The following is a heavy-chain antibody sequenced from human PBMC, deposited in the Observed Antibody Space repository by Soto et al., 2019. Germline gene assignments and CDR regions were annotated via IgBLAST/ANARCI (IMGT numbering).Heavy chain of an antibody. CDR1: RNSVSSKSAA. CDR3: AREGVSGQRGDS. Sequence: SQALPLSCDISRNSVSSKSAACICIRQSPSRGLEWLGRTYYRSKWYYDYAVSVKSRITINPDTSKNQFSLQLNSVTPEDTAVYFCAREGVSGQRGDSWGQGTLVTVSS. CDR2: TYYRSKWYY. D-gene: IGHD3-10*01. V-gene: IGHV6-1*01. J-gene: IGHJ5*01.